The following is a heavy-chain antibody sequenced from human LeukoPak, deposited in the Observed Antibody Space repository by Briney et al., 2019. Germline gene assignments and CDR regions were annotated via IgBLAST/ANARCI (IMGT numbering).Heavy chain of an antibody. J-gene: IGHJ6*02. CDR1: GFTFSSYG. CDR3: AKEGYYYDSSGYNYYYGMDV. D-gene: IGHD3-22*01. CDR2: ISYDGSNK. Sequence: PGRSLRPSCAASGFTFSSYGMHWVRQAPGKGLEWVAVISYDGSNKYYADSVKGRFTISRDNSKNTLYLQMNSLRAEDTAVYYCAKEGYYYDSSGYNYYYGMDVWGQGTTVTVSS. V-gene: IGHV3-30*18.